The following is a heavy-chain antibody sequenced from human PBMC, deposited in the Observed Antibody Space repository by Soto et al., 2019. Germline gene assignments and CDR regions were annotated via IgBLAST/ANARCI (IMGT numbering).Heavy chain of an antibody. J-gene: IGHJ5*02. Sequence: QVQLVESGGGVVQPGRSLRLSCAASGFTFSNYGMHWVRQAPGKGLEWVAVISYDGSNKYYADSVKGRFSISRDNSKNTLYLQMSSLRAEDTAVYYCAEGDWFDPWGQGTLVTVSS. CDR3: AEGDWFDP. CDR1: GFTFSNYG. V-gene: IGHV3-30*18. CDR2: ISYDGSNK.